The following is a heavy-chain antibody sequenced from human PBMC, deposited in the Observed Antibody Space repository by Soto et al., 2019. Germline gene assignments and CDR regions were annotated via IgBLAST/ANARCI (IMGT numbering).Heavy chain of an antibody. CDR1: GDSVTMSGYF. V-gene: IGHV4-39*01. CDR3: ARLQRSCSGGDCSYFDY. D-gene: IGHD2-21*01. CDR2: VGHSGST. J-gene: IGHJ4*02. Sequence: SETLSVNCTVSGDSVTMSGYFWAWIRQPPGKGLEWIGSVGHSGSTYYSPSLKGRVTISVDTSNTQSFLNVRSVTAADTAVYSCARLQRSCSGGDCSYFDYWGQGAPVTVSS.